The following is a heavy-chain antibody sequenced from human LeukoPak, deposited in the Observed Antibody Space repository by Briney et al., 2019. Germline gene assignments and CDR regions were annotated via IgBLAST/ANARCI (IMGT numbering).Heavy chain of an antibody. V-gene: IGHV3-69-1*01. J-gene: IGHJ4*01. D-gene: IGHD2-8*02. Sequence: GGSLRLSCAASGFAISTCAMAWVRQAPGKGLEWISSLSSGRSPSYSDSLEGRLTMSSDNARNTLYLQMDNLRGEDTAMYYCARQLGYCAAGTCYFDSWGHGTQVTVSS. CDR2: LSSGRSP. CDR1: GFAISTCA. CDR3: ARQLGYCAAGTCYFDS.